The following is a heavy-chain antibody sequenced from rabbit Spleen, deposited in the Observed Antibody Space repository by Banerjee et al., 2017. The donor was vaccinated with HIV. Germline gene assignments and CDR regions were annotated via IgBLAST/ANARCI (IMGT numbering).Heavy chain of an antibody. Sequence: QEQLKETGGGLVQPGGSLTLSCKASGFDFTGDYMSWVRQAPGKGLESIACIYGGVVGSTYYATWAKGRFTISKTSSTTVTLQMTSLTAADTATYFCARGSAAMTLVITGFYFNLWGPGTLVTVS. CDR1: GFDFTGDYM. CDR3: ARGSAAMTLVITGFYFNL. V-gene: IGHV1S45*01. D-gene: IGHD2-1*01. CDR2: IYGGVVGST. J-gene: IGHJ4*01.